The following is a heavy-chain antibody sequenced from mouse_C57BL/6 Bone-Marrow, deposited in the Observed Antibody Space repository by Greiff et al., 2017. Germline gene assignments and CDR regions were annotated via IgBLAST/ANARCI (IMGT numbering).Heavy chain of an antibody. Sequence: DVQLQESGGDLVKPGGSLKLSCAASGFTFSSYGMSWVRQTPDKRLEWVATISSGGSYTYYPDSVKGRFTISRDNAKNTLYLQMSSLKAEDTAMYYCARLIYDGYYDYFDYWGQGTTLTVSS. CDR2: ISSGGSYT. D-gene: IGHD2-3*01. CDR1: GFTFSSYG. J-gene: IGHJ2*01. V-gene: IGHV5-6*01. CDR3: ARLIYDGYYDYFDY.